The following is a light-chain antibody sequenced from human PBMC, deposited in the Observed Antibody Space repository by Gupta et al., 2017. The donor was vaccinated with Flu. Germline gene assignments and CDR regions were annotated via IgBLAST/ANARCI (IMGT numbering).Light chain of an antibody. CDR2: NTN. V-gene: IGLV8-61*01. CDR1: SGSVSTTYF. Sequence: QTVETQEPSCTASPAGTVTLTCGLSSGSVSTTYFPSCYQQTPGQAPRTLIYNTNTRSAGVPDLFSCSTLGNEAALTITGAQADDESDYYCVLDRGSGMWVFGGGTKLTVL. CDR3: VLDRGSGMWV. J-gene: IGLJ3*02.